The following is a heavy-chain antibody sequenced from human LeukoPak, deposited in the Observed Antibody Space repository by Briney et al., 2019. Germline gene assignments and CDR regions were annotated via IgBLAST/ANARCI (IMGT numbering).Heavy chain of an antibody. Sequence: GASVKVSCKASGYTFTSYYMHWVRQAPGQGLEWMGIINPSGGSTSYAQKFQGRVTMTRDMSTSTVYMELSSLRSEDTAVYYCATPGPGYSGYDFLAAVAYFDYWGQGTLVTVSS. D-gene: IGHD5-12*01. CDR1: GYTFTSYY. CDR2: INPSGGST. J-gene: IGHJ4*02. V-gene: IGHV1-46*01. CDR3: ATPGPGYSGYDFLAAVAYFDY.